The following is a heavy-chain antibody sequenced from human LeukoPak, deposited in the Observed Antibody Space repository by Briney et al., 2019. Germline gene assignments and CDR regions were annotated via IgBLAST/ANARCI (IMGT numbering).Heavy chain of an antibody. V-gene: IGHV4-39*07. CDR3: ARDRLSLGAFDI. Sequence: SETLSLTCTVSGGSMNTVSYYWVWIRQAPEKGLEWIGSVYSRGSIYSNPSLRSRVTISLDASTNQFSLNLSSVTVADTALYYCARDRLSLGAFDIWGPGTTVVVSS. D-gene: IGHD3-16*01. J-gene: IGHJ3*02. CDR1: GGSMNTVSYY. CDR2: VYSRGSI.